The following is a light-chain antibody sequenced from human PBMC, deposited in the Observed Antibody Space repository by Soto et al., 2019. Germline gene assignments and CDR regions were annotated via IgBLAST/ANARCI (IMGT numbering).Light chain of an antibody. CDR3: AVWDDSLNGRV. Sequence: QSALTQPPSASGTPGQRVTISCSGSSSNIGSNTVNWYQQLPGTAPKLLIYSNNQRPSGVPDRFSGSKSGTSASLAISGLQSEDEADYYCAVWDDSLNGRVFGGGTKLAVL. CDR2: SNN. CDR1: SSNIGSNT. J-gene: IGLJ3*02. V-gene: IGLV1-44*01.